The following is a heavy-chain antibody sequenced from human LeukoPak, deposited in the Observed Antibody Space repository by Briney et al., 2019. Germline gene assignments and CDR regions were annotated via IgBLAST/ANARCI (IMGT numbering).Heavy chain of an antibody. CDR3: ARAIGYSSGWWNY. D-gene: IGHD6-19*01. Sequence: PSETLSLTCTVSGGSISGSTYYWGWIRQPPGKGLEWIGSIYDSGSTSYNPSLKSRTTMSVDTSKNQFSLIVTSVTAADTAVYYCARAIGYSSGWWNYWGQGTLVTVSS. CDR1: GGSISGSTYY. V-gene: IGHV4-39*01. J-gene: IGHJ4*02. CDR2: IYDSGST.